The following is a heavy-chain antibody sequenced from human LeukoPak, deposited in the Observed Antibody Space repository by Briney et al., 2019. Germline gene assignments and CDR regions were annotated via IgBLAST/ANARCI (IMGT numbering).Heavy chain of an antibody. J-gene: IGHJ4*02. CDR1: GFTFSNYW. Sequence: AGGSLRLSCAASGFTFSNYWMHWVRQAPGKGLVWVSRITNDGSVTVYADSVRGRFTISRDNAKNTLYLQMNSLRAEDTAVYYCARLKADTSGDYWGQGTLVTVSS. D-gene: IGHD3-10*01. CDR2: ITNDGSVT. CDR3: ARLKADTSGDY. V-gene: IGHV3-74*01.